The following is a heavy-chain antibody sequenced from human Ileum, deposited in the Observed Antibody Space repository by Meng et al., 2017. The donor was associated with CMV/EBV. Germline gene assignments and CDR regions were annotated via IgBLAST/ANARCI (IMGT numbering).Heavy chain of an antibody. D-gene: IGHD1-26*01. Sequence: GGSLRLSCAASGFTFSSFWMHWVRQVPGKGLEWVSSISSSSSYIYYADSVKGRFTISRDNAKNSLYLQMNSLRAEDTAVYYCARDRDIVGATSGFDAFDIWGQGTMVTVSS. CDR3: ARDRDIVGATSGFDAFDI. V-gene: IGHV3-21*01. J-gene: IGHJ3*02. CDR1: GFTFSSFW. CDR2: ISSSSSYI.